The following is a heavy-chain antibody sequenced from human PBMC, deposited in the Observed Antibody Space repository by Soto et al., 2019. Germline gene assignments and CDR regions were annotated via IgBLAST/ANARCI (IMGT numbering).Heavy chain of an antibody. J-gene: IGHJ6*03. CDR3: ARIRTVAAAGTRRYYYYYMDV. CDR1: GGSFSGYY. D-gene: IGHD6-13*01. Sequence: QVQLQQWGAGLLKPSETLSLTCAVYGGSFSGYYWSWIRQPPGKGLEWIGEINHSGSTNYNPSLKSRVTISVDTSKNQFSLKLSSVTAAHTAVYYCARIRTVAAAGTRRYYYYYMDVWGKGTTVTVSS. V-gene: IGHV4-34*01. CDR2: INHSGST.